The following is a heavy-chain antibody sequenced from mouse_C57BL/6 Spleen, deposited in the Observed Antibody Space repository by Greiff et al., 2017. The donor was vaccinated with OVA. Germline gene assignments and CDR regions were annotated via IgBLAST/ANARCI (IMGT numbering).Heavy chain of an antibody. CDR2: IWSGGST. CDR3: AKNYPTGAMDY. V-gene: IGHV2-4*01. CDR1: GFSLTSYG. J-gene: IGHJ4*01. Sequence: QVKLVESGPGLVQPSQSLSITCTVSGFSLTSYGVHWVRQPPGKGLEWLGVIWSGGSTDYNAAFISRLSISKDNSKSQVFFKMNSLQADDTAIYYCAKNYPTGAMDYWGQGTSVTVSS. D-gene: IGHD1-1*01.